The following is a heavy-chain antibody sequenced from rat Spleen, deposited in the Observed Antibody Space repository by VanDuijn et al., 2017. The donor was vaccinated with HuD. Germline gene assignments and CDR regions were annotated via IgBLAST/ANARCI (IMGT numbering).Heavy chain of an antibody. CDR2: ISPSGGST. Sequence: EVQLVESGGGLVQPGRSLKLSCAASGFTFSNYDMAWVRQAPTKGLEWVASISPSGGSTYYRDSVKGRFTVSRDNAKSTLYLQMDSLRSEDTATYYCARRLQWSFDYWGQGVMVTVSS. CDR3: ARRLQWSFDY. D-gene: IGHD1-1*01. J-gene: IGHJ2*01. V-gene: IGHV5-25*01. CDR1: GFTFSNYD.